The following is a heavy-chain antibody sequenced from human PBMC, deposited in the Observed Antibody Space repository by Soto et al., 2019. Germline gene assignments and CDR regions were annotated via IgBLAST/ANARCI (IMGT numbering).Heavy chain of an antibody. J-gene: IGHJ4*02. D-gene: IGHD3-22*01. Sequence: SVKVSCKASGGAFSSYAISWVRQAPGQGLEWMGGIIPIFGTANYAQKFQGRVTITADKSTSTAYMELSSLRSEDTAVYYCAMDSSGYNYFDYWGQGTLVTSPQ. CDR3: AMDSSGYNYFDY. V-gene: IGHV1-69*06. CDR1: GGAFSSYA. CDR2: IIPIFGTA.